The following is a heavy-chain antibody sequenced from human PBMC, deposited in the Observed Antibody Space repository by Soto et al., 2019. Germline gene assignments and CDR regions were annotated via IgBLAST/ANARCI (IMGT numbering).Heavy chain of an antibody. J-gene: IGHJ4*02. CDR3: ARGTASYYYDSSGYPERYFDY. Sequence: QVQLVQSGAEVKKPGSSVKVSCKASGGTFSSYAISWVRQAPGQGLEWMGGIIPIFGTANYAQKFQGRVTITADESTSTAYMELSSLRSEDTAVYYCARGTASYYYDSSGYPERYFDYWGQGTLVTVSS. D-gene: IGHD3-22*01. V-gene: IGHV1-69*01. CDR1: GGTFSSYA. CDR2: IIPIFGTA.